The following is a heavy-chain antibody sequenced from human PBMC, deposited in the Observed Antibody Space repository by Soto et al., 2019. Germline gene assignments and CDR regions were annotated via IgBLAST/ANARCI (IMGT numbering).Heavy chain of an antibody. D-gene: IGHD3-10*01. CDR3: ARSYGSGSYYKLDY. Sequence: ASVKVSFKASGYTFTSYGISWVRQAPGQGLEWMGWISAYNGNTNYAQKLQGRVTMTTDTSTSTAYMELRSLRSDDTAVYYCARSYGSGSYYKLDYWGQGTLVTVSS. J-gene: IGHJ4*02. V-gene: IGHV1-18*01. CDR2: ISAYNGNT. CDR1: GYTFTSYG.